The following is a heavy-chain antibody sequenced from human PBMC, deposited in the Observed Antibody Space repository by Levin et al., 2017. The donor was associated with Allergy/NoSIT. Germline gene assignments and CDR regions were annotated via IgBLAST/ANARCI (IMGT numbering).Heavy chain of an antibody. V-gene: IGHV3-7*01. CDR1: GFTFTSFW. CDR3: AREEGWGYHYGMGV. Sequence: GESLKISCAASGFTFTSFWMTWVRQAPGKGLEWVANIKQDGSETYYVDSVKGRFTISRDNAKNSVYLQMNSLRVDDTAVYYCAREEGWGYHYGMGVWGQGTTVTVSS. D-gene: IGHD3-16*02. CDR2: IKQDGSET. J-gene: IGHJ6*02.